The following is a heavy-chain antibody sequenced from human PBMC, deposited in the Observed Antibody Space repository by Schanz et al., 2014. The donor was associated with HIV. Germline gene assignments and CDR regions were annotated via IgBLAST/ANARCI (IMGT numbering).Heavy chain of an antibody. J-gene: IGHJ4*02. D-gene: IGHD4-17*01. Sequence: VQLVESGGGLVQPGGSLRLSCAASGFTFSNYAMSWVRQAPGKGLEWVALISYDGINKYYGDSVKGRFTISRDNSKNTVYLQMNSLRAEDTAVYGCARHGLRFSSWLDYWGQGTPVTVSP. CDR3: ARHGLRFSSWLDY. CDR2: ISYDGINK. CDR1: GFTFSNYA. V-gene: IGHV3-30*03.